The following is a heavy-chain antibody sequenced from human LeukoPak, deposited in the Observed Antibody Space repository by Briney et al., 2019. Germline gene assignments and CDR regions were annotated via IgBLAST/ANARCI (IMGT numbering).Heavy chain of an antibody. V-gene: IGHV4-39*01. D-gene: IGHD5-12*01. CDR3: ASSVSEGYNYNYY. J-gene: IGHJ4*02. CDR1: GGSISSSSYY. Sequence: PSQTLSLTCTVSGGSISSSSYYWGWTRQPPGKGLEWIGSIYYSGSTYYNPSLKSRVTISVDTSKNQFSLKLSSVTAADTAVYYCASSVSEGYNYNYYWGQGTLVTVSS. CDR2: IYYSGST.